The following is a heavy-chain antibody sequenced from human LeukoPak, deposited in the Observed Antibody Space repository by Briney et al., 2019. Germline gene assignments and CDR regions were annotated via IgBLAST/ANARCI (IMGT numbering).Heavy chain of an antibody. CDR2: IYYSGST. CDR1: GGSIRNSRYY. J-gene: IGHJ4*02. CDR3: ARGETTVIPFDY. Sequence: PSETLSLTCTVSGGSIRNSRYYWGWIRQPPAKGLEWIGSIYYSGSTYYNPSLKSRVTISVDTSKNQFSLKLSSVTAADTAVYYCARGETTVIPFDYWGQGTLVTVSS. D-gene: IGHD4-17*01. V-gene: IGHV4-39*07.